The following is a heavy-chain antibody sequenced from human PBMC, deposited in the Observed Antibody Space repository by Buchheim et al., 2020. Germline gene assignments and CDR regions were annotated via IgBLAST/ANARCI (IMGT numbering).Heavy chain of an antibody. Sequence: EVQLVQSGAEVKKPGESLRISRKGSGYSFTSYWISWVRQMPGKGLEWMGRIDPSDSYTNYSPSFQGHVTISADKSISPAYPQWSSLKASDTAMYYCARHHYYGSGSYYNTRIYYGMDVWGQGTT. J-gene: IGHJ6*02. CDR1: GYSFTSYW. V-gene: IGHV5-10-1*03. CDR3: ARHHYYGSGSYYNTRIYYGMDV. D-gene: IGHD3-10*01. CDR2: IDPSDSYT.